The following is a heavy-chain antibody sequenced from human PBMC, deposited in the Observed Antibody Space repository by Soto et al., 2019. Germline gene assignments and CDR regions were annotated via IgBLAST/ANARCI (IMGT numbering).Heavy chain of an antibody. V-gene: IGHV3-23*01. CDR1: GFTFSSYA. CDR2: ISGSGGST. Sequence: GGSLRLSCAASGFTFSSYAMSWVRQAPGKGLEWVSAISGSGGSTYYADSVKGRFTISRDNSKNTLYLQMNSLRAEDTAVYYCAKSIRIAAAEWGRRPNYGMDVWGQGTTVTVSS. D-gene: IGHD6-13*01. CDR3: AKSIRIAAAEWGRRPNYGMDV. J-gene: IGHJ6*02.